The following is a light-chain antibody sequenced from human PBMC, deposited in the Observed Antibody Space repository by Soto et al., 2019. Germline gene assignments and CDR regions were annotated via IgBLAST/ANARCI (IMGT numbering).Light chain of an antibody. CDR2: EVR. CDR1: MRDVGAYNL. CDR3: RSYTSKSSLI. Sequence: QSALTQPASVSGSPGQSITISCAGTMRDVGAYNLVSWYQQHPGRAPPLIIYEVRNRPSGISFRFSGSKSGNTASLTISGLQAEDEADYYCRSYTSKSSLIFGGGTKVTVL. V-gene: IGLV2-14*01. J-gene: IGLJ2*01.